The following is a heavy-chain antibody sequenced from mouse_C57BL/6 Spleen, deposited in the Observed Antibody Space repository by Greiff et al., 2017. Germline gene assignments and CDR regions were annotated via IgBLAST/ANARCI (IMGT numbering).Heavy chain of an antibody. J-gene: IGHJ4*01. V-gene: IGHV1-64*01. D-gene: IGHD2-3*01. CDR2: IHPNSGST. Sequence: QVQLQQPGAELVKPGASVKLSCKASGYTFTSYWMHWVKQRPGQGLEWIGMIHPNSGSTNYNEKFKSKATLTVDKSSSTAYMQLSSLTSEDSAVYYCARERQYDGYLYYYAMDYWGQGTSVTVSS. CDR3: ARERQYDGYLYYYAMDY. CDR1: GYTFTSYW.